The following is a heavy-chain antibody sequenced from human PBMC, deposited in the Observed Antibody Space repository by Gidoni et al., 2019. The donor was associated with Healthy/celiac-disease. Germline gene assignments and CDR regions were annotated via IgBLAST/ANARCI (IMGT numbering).Heavy chain of an antibody. CDR1: GDHVIGSY. CDR3: ATYTSGWTGAFNI. D-gene: IGHD6-19*01. Sequence: QLQLVQSGAEVKRPGASVRDYCKASGDHVIGSYIHWLRRAPGQGLEWMGFINPSGTHATYAQKFQGRLSMTTDRSTSTVYLELSSLRSEDTALYFCATYTSGWTGAFNIWGQGTEVTVSS. CDR2: INPSGTHA. J-gene: IGHJ3*02. V-gene: IGHV1-46*03.